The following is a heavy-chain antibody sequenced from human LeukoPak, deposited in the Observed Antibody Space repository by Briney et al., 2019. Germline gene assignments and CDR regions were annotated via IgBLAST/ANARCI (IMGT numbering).Heavy chain of an antibody. D-gene: IGHD3-16*01. Sequence: PSETLSLTCTASGGSISTYYWTWIRQPPGKGLEWIGYIYYSGSTNYNPSLKSRVTISVDTSENQISLKLTSVTAADTAVYYCARGASYMDVWGKGTTVTVSS. CDR3: ARGASYMDV. CDR1: GGSISTYY. CDR2: IYYSGST. J-gene: IGHJ6*03. V-gene: IGHV4-59*01.